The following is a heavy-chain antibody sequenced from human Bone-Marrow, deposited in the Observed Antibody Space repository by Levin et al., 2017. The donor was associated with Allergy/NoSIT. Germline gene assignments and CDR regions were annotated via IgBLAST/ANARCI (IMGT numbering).Heavy chain of an antibody. J-gene: IGHJ4*02. V-gene: IGHV3-33*01. Sequence: SCAASGFTFSSYGMHWVRQAPGKGLGWVAVIWFDGSNKYYADSVKGRFTISRDNSKNTLFLQMNSLRAEDTAVYYCARGHATSTVTTHIDYWGQGTLVTVSS. CDR3: ARGHATSTVTTHIDY. CDR2: IWFDGSNK. CDR1: GFTFSSYG. D-gene: IGHD4-11*01.